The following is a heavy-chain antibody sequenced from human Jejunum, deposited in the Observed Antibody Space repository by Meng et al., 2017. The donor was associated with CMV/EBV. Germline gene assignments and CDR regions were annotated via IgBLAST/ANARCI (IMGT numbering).Heavy chain of an antibody. Sequence: VSGFTISTYWMHWVRQVPGKGLEWVSRINTDGSNTNYADSVKGRFTISRDTAENSLFLQMNSLGAEDTAVYYCARVLKGGTYFDNWGQGTQVTVSS. CDR3: ARVLKGGTYFDN. V-gene: IGHV3-74*01. D-gene: IGHD1-26*01. CDR1: GFTISTYW. CDR2: INTDGSNT. J-gene: IGHJ4*02.